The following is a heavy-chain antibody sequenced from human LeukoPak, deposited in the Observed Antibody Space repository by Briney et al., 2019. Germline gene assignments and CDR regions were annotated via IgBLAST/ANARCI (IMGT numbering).Heavy chain of an antibody. J-gene: IGHJ1*01. CDR1: GGIFRSYA. CDR3: AADYYGSGSSLKEYFQH. D-gene: IGHD3-10*01. V-gene: IGHV1-69*06. CDR2: IIPFFGTA. Sequence: SVKVSCKASGGIFRSYAISWVRQAPGQGLDWMGGIIPFFGTANYAQKFQGRVTITADKSTSTAYMELSSLRSEDTAVYYCAADYYGSGSSLKEYFQHWGQGTLVTVSS.